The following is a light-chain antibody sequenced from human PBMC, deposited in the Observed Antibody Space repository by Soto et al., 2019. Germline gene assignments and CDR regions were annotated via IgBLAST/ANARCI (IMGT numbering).Light chain of an antibody. Sequence: SVLPQPASVYGSPCQSMTISCTGTSSDVGCYNYVSWYQQHPGKAPKLMIYDVSNRPSGVSNRFSGSKSGNTASLTISGLQAEDEADYYCSSYTSSSTRVFGTGTKVTVL. CDR1: SSDVGCYNY. CDR3: SSYTSSSTRV. J-gene: IGLJ1*01. V-gene: IGLV2-14*01. CDR2: DVS.